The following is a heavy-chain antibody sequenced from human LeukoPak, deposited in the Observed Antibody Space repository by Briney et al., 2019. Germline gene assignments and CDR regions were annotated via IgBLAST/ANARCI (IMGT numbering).Heavy chain of an antibody. CDR2: IIPIFGTA. D-gene: IGHD4-17*01. CDR1: GGTFSSYA. Sequence: SVTVSCKASGGTFSSYAVSWVRQAPGQGLEWMGGIIPIFGTANYAQKFQGRVTITTDESTSTAYMELSSLRSEDTAVYYCARSAHDYGDRGLAFDIWGQGTMVTVSS. V-gene: IGHV1-69*05. CDR3: ARSAHDYGDRGLAFDI. J-gene: IGHJ3*02.